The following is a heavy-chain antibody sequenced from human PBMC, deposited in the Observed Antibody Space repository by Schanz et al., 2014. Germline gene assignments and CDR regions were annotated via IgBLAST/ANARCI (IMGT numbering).Heavy chain of an antibody. V-gene: IGHV3-15*01. CDR1: GFTFSDHF. J-gene: IGHJ4*02. CDR2: IKSKTDGGTT. CDR3: TTYCDGGCAIDN. Sequence: EVQLVESGGGLVQPGGSLRLSCAASGFTFSDHFMDWVRQAPGKGLEWVGRIKSKTDGGTTDYAAPVKGRFTISRDDSKNTLFLQMNSLKTEDTAVYYCTTYCDGGCAIDNWGQGALVTVSS. D-gene: IGHD6-19*01.